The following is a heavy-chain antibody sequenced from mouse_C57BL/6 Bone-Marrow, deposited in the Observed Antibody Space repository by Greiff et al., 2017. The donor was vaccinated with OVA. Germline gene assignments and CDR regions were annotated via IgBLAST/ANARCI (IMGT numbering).Heavy chain of an antibody. CDR2: IDPENGDT. J-gene: IGHJ3*01. CDR3: TTTGTRWFAY. Sequence: EVKLEESGAELVRPGASVKLSCTASGFNIKDDYMHWVKQRPEQGLEWIGWIDPENGDTEYASKFQGKATITADTSSNTAYLQLSSLTSEDTAVYYCTTTGTRWFAYWGQGTLVTVSA. V-gene: IGHV14-4*01. D-gene: IGHD4-1*01. CDR1: GFNIKDDY.